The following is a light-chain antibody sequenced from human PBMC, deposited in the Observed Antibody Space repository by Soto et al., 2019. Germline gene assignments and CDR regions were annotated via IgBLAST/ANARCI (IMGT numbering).Light chain of an antibody. Sequence: EIVLTQSPGTLSLSPGQRATLSCRASQSVSSSSLAWYQQRPGQAPRLLIYGASRRATGTPDRFSGSGSGKDFTLNISRLEPEDFAVYYCQHYGASPKYTFGRGTKVDIK. V-gene: IGKV3-20*01. CDR1: QSVSSSS. J-gene: IGKJ2*01. CDR2: GAS. CDR3: QHYGASPKYT.